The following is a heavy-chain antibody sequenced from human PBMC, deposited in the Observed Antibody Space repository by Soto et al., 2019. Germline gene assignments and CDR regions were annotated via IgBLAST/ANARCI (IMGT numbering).Heavy chain of an antibody. CDR3: ARPFETSGWFDY. CDR1: GYTFTTYW. CDR2: IYPGDSDT. J-gene: IGHJ5*01. V-gene: IGHV5-51*01. Sequence: PGESLKISCKGSGYTFTTYWIAWVRQMPGKGLELMGIIYPGDSDTRYSPSFQGQVTISADKSITTTYLQWSSLKAWDTAMYYCARPFETSGWFDYWGQGTLVTVSS. D-gene: IGHD6-19*01.